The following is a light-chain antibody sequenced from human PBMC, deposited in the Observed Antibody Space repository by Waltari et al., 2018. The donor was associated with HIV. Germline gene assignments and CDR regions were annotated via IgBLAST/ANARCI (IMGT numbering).Light chain of an antibody. V-gene: IGKV4-1*01. Sequence: DIVMTQSPDTLVVSLGARATINCKSSQSVLYSSHNTNYLAWYQQKPGQPPTLLIYWASTREAGVPDRFSGSGSGTDFALTISSLQAEDVAVYYCQQYYSTPFTVGGGTKVEIK. J-gene: IGKJ4*01. CDR1: QSVLYSSHNTNY. CDR3: QQYYSTPFT. CDR2: WAS.